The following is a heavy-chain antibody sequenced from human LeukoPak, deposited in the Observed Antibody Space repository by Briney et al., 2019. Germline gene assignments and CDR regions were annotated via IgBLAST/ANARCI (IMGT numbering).Heavy chain of an antibody. CDR3: ARVDTAMVAGGGDY. CDR2: INPNSGGT. D-gene: IGHD5-18*01. J-gene: IGHJ4*02. V-gene: IGHV1-2*02. CDR1: GYSFTGYF. Sequence: ASVKVSCKASGYSFTGYFMHWVRQAPGQGLEWMGWINPNSGGTKYAQKFKGRVTMTRDTSISTAYMELSRLRSDDTAVYYCARVDTAMVAGGGDYWGQGTLVTVSS.